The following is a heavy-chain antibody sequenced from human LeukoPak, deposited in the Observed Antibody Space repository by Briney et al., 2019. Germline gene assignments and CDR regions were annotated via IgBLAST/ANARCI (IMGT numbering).Heavy chain of an antibody. CDR2: IYHSGNT. V-gene: IGHV4-38-2*01. D-gene: IGHD5-18*01. CDR1: GYSISSDYY. J-gene: IGHJ3*02. Sequence: SETLSLTCAVSGYSISSDYYWGWIRQPPGKGLEWIGSIYHSGNTYYNPSLKSRVTISVDTSKNPFSLKLSSVTAADTAVYYYARRLGGYSYGWGAFDIWGQGTMVTVSS. CDR3: ARRLGGYSYGWGAFDI.